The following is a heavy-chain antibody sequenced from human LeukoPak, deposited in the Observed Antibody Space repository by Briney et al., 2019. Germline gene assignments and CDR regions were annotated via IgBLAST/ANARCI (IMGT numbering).Heavy chain of an antibody. CDR1: GGSISSSTYS. J-gene: IGHJ5*02. D-gene: IGHD6-13*01. V-gene: IGHV4-39*07. Sequence: SETLSLTCTVSGGSISSSTYSWGWIRQPPGKGLEWIGSISYSGSTYYNPSLKSRVTISVDTSKNQFSLKLSSVTAADTAVYYCARGGSSWYRPSRPDWFDPWGRGTLVTVSS. CDR2: ISYSGST. CDR3: ARGGSSWYRPSRPDWFDP.